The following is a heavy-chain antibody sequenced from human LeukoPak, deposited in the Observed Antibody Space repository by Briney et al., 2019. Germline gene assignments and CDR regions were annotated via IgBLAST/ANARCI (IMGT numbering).Heavy chain of an antibody. CDR2: ISSRSSYI. J-gene: IGHJ6*02. V-gene: IGHV3-21*01. Sequence: PGGSLRLSCAASGFTFSSYSMNWVRQAPGKGLEWVSSISSRSSYIYYADSVKGRFTISRDNAKNPLYLQMNSLRAEDTAVYYCARDRATSYYYYGMDVWGQGTTVTVSS. CDR1: GFTFSSYS. D-gene: IGHD1-26*01. CDR3: ARDRATSYYYYGMDV.